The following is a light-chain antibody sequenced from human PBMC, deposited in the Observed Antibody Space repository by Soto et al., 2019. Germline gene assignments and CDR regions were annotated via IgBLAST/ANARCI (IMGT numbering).Light chain of an antibody. V-gene: IGKV1-5*01. CDR1: QSISSW. J-gene: IGKJ4*01. CDR3: QQYKSYPLT. Sequence: DTQMTQSPSTLSASVGDGVTITYRASQSISSWLAWYQQKPGKAPKLVIYDASSLESGVPSRFSGSGSGTDFTLTISSLQPDDFATYHCQQYKSYPLTFGGGTKVDIK. CDR2: DAS.